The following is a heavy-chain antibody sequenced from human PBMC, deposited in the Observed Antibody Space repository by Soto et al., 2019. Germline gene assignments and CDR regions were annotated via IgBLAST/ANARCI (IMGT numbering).Heavy chain of an antibody. CDR2: MNPNSGNT. Sequence: QVPLVQSGAEVKKPGASVKVSCKASGYTFTSYDINWVRQATGQGLEWMGWMNPNSGNTGYAQKFQGRVTMTRNTSISTAYMELSSLRSEDTAVYYCARTGKYYDFWSGYYRYYYYMDVWGKGTTVTVSS. CDR1: GYTFTSYD. J-gene: IGHJ6*03. CDR3: ARTGKYYDFWSGYYRYYYYMDV. V-gene: IGHV1-8*01. D-gene: IGHD3-3*01.